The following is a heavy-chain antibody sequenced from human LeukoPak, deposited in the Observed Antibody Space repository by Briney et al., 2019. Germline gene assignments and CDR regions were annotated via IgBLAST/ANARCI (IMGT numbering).Heavy chain of an antibody. CDR1: GFTFSSYS. D-gene: IGHD3-16*01. CDR3: ARALGLWGDAFDI. V-gene: IGHV3-21*01. Sequence: PGGSLRLSCAASGFTFSSYSMNWVRQAPGKGLEWVSSISSSSSYIYYADSVKGRFTISRDNAKNSLYLQMNSLRAEDTAVYYCARALGLWGDAFDIWGQGTMVTVSS. J-gene: IGHJ3*02. CDR2: ISSSSSYI.